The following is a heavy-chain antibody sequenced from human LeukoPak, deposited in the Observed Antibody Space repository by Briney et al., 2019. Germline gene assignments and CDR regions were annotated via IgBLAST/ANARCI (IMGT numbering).Heavy chain of an antibody. Sequence: AGGSLRLSCAASGFTFSRYGMSWVRQAPGKGLEWVSGISGSGGSTYYADSVKGRFTISRDNSKNTLYLQMNSLRAEDTAVYYCARLFDWLLHAFDYWGQGTLVTVSS. V-gene: IGHV3-23*01. J-gene: IGHJ4*02. D-gene: IGHD3-9*01. CDR3: ARLFDWLLHAFDY. CDR1: GFTFSRYG. CDR2: ISGSGGST.